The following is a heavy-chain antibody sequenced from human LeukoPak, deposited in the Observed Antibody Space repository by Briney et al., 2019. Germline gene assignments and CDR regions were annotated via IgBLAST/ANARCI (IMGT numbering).Heavy chain of an antibody. CDR1: GFTFSNYS. Sequence: GGSLRLSCAASGFTFSNYSMNWVRQAPGKGLEWVAVISYDGSNKYYADSVKGRFTISRDISKNTLYLQMNSLRAEDTAVYYCATDRGFASFDYWGQGTLVTVSS. D-gene: IGHD3-3*01. CDR3: ATDRGFASFDY. J-gene: IGHJ4*02. V-gene: IGHV3-30*03. CDR2: ISYDGSNK.